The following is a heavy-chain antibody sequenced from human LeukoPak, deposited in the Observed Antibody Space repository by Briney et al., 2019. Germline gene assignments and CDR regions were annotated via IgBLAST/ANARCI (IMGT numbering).Heavy chain of an antibody. CDR1: GFTLDDYA. V-gene: IGHV3-9*01. J-gene: IGHJ4*02. CDR3: ARSGYGGKIGY. D-gene: IGHD4-23*01. CDR2: ISETGGTI. Sequence: SLRLSCAASGFTLDDYAMHWVRQAPGRGLEWVSGISETGGTIVYADSVKGRFTISRDNPKNTLYLQMNSLRAEDTAVYYSARSGYGGKIGYWGQGTLVTVSS.